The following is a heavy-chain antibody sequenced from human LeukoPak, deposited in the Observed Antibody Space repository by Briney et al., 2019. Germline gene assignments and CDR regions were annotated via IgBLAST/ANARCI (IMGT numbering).Heavy chain of an antibody. V-gene: IGHV1-8*01. CDR3: ARWYGFWSGSTRRHAFDI. CDR1: GYTFTSYD. D-gene: IGHD3-3*01. Sequence: ASVKVSCKASGYTFTSYDINWVRQATGQGLEWMGWMNPNSGNTGYAQKFQGRVTMTRNTSISTAYMELSSLRSEDTAVYYCARWYGFWSGSTRRHAFDIWGQGTMVTVSS. J-gene: IGHJ3*02. CDR2: MNPNSGNT.